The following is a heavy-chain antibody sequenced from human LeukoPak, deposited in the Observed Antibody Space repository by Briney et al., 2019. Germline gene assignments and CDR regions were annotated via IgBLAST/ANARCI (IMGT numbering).Heavy chain of an antibody. CDR3: ARDPYSGSDLTALN. J-gene: IGHJ4*02. D-gene: IGHD1-26*01. CDR2: IIPILGTA. Sequence: SVKVSCKASGGTFSSYAISWVRQAPGQGLEWMGGIIPILGTANYAQKFQGRVTITADESTSTAYMELSSLRSEDTAVYYCARDPYSGSDLTALNWGQGTLVTVSS. V-gene: IGHV1-69*13. CDR1: GGTFSSYA.